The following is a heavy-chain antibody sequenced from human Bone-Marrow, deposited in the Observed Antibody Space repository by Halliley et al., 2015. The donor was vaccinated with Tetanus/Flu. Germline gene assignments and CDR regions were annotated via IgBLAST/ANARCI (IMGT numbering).Heavy chain of an antibody. J-gene: IGHJ4*02. Sequence: SLRLSCAASGFTFSSYAMSWVRQAPGKGLEWVSSLSGNGLVTYYGDSVKGRFTTSRDNSKNTVYVQMNSLRAEDTAVYYCARIGAAGIKVSNFDNWGQGTLVTVSS. CDR3: ARIGAAGIKVSNFDN. CDR1: GFTFSSYA. V-gene: IGHV3-23*01. D-gene: IGHD6-13*01. CDR2: LSGNGLVT.